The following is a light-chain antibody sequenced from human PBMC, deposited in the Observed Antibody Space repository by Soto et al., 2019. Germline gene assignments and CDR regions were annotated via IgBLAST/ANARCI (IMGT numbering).Light chain of an antibody. V-gene: IGLV1-40*01. CDR2: ENN. CDR1: SSNIGAGYE. J-gene: IGLJ1*01. Sequence: QSVLTQPPSVSEAPGQRVTISCTGSSSNIGAGYEAHWYQQVPGTAPKVLIYENNNRPSGVPDRFSGSKSGTSASLAITGXQXXDXAEYYCQSYDSSLSGYVFGTGTKLTV. CDR3: QSYDSSLSGYV.